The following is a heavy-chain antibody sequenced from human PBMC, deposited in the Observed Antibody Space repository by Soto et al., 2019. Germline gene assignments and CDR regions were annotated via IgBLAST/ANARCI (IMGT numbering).Heavy chain of an antibody. CDR2: INHSGST. Sequence: SETLSLTCAVYGGSFSGYYCSWIRQPPGKGLEWIGEINHSGSTNYNPSLKSRVTISVDTSKNQFSLKLSSVTAADTAVYYCAMDTYYYDSRGYTRPDAFDIWGQGTMVTVSS. V-gene: IGHV4-34*01. J-gene: IGHJ3*02. D-gene: IGHD3-22*01. CDR3: AMDTYYYDSRGYTRPDAFDI. CDR1: GGSFSGYY.